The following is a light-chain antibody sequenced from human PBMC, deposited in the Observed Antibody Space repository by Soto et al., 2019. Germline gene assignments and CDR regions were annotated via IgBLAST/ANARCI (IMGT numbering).Light chain of an antibody. CDR3: QQTSSFSIT. CDR1: QSISSW. J-gene: IGKJ5*01. Sequence: DIQMTQSPSTLSASVGDRVTITCRASQSISSWLAWYQQKPGKAPKLLIYDASSLESGVPSRFSGSGSGTEFTLTISSLQPDDFATYYCQQTSSFSITFGQGTRLEIK. CDR2: DAS. V-gene: IGKV1-5*01.